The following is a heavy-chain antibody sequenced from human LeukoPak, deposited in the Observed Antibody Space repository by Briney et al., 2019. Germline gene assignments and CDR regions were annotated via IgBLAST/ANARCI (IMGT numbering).Heavy chain of an antibody. CDR3: ARLYSSSLGRVFDY. Sequence: PSETLSLTCTVSGGSISSSSYYWGWIRQPPGKGLEWIGYIYYSGSTNYNSSLKSRITISVDTSKNQFSLKLSSVTAADTAVYYCARLYSSSLGRVFDYWGQGTLVTVSS. J-gene: IGHJ4*02. V-gene: IGHV4-61*05. CDR1: GGSISSSSYY. CDR2: IYYSGST. D-gene: IGHD6-13*01.